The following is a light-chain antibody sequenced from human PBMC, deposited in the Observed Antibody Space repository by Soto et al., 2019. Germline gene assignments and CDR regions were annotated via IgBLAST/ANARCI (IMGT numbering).Light chain of an antibody. CDR3: QQRYNWPPT. CDR2: DAS. J-gene: IGKJ1*01. V-gene: IGKV3-11*01. CDR1: QSVSSF. Sequence: EIVLRQSPATLSLSPGERATLSCRASQSVSSFLAWYQQKAGQAPRLLIYDASHRATGIPARFSGSGSGTDFTLTINSLEPEDFALYYCQQRYNWPPTFGQGTKVEIK.